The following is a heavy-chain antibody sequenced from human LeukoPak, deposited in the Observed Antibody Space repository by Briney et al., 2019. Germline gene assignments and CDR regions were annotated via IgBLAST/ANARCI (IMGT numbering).Heavy chain of an antibody. V-gene: IGHV1-3*01. J-gene: IGHJ5*02. CDR3: ARDRRQLWLRGGYLVDP. D-gene: IGHD5-18*01. CDR1: GYTFTSYA. CDR2: INAGNGNT. Sequence: ASVEVSCKASGYTFTSYAMHWVRQAPGQRLEWMGWINAGNGNTKYSQKFQGRVTFTRDTSASTAYMELSSLRSEDTAVYYCARDRRQLWLRGGYLVDPWGQGTLVTVSS.